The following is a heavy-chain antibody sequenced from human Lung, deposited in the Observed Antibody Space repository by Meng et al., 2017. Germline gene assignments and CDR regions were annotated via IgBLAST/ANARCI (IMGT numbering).Heavy chain of an antibody. J-gene: IGHJ4*02. V-gene: IGHV1-2*06. D-gene: IGHD3-16*01. Sequence: QVQLVQSGAEVKKPGSSVKVSCQASGYTFTGYYIHWVRQAPGQGLEWMGRINPKSGGTNYAQKFQGRVTMTRDTSISTAYIELSGLRSDDTAVYYCARGGSYSSDYWGQGTLVTVSS. CDR3: ARGGSYSSDY. CDR2: INPKSGGT. CDR1: GYTFTGYY.